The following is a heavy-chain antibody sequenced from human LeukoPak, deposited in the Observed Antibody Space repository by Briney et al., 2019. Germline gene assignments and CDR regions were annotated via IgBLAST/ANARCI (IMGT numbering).Heavy chain of an antibody. CDR3: AREVAGFDY. D-gene: IGHD6-19*01. Sequence: PGGSLRLSCAASGFTFSSGSMNWVRQAPGKGLEWVSYISSSSSTIYYADSVKGRFTISRDNAKNSLSLQMNSLRAEDTAVNYCAREVAGFDYWGQGTLVTVSS. CDR2: ISSSSSTI. J-gene: IGHJ4*02. V-gene: IGHV3-48*01. CDR1: GFTFSSGS.